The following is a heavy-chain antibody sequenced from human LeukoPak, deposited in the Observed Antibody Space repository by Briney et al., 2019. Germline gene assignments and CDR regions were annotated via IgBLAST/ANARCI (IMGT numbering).Heavy chain of an antibody. CDR2: IYISGST. V-gene: IGHV4-4*07. J-gene: IGHJ4*02. CDR3: AREPVYCTNGVCPYFDY. D-gene: IGHD2-8*01. Sequence: SETLSLTCTVSGGSTSSYYWSWIRQPAGKGLEWIGRIYISGSTNYNPSLKSRVTMSVDTSKNQFSLELSSVTAADTAVYYCAREPVYCTNGVCPYFDYWGQGTLVTVSS. CDR1: GGSTSSYY.